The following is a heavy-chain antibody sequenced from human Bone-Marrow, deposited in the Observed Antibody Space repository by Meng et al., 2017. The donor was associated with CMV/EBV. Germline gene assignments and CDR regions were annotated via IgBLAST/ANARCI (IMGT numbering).Heavy chain of an antibody. J-gene: IGHJ6*02. CDR1: GYTFTSYG. V-gene: IGHV1-18*01. Sequence: ASVKVSCKASGYTFTSYGISWVRQAPGQGLEWMGWISAYNGNTNYAQKLQGRVTITTDESTSTAYMELSSLRSEDTAVYYCASSMTIFGVVVFGMDVWGQGTTVTVSS. D-gene: IGHD3-3*01. CDR2: ISAYNGNT. CDR3: ASSMTIFGVVVFGMDV.